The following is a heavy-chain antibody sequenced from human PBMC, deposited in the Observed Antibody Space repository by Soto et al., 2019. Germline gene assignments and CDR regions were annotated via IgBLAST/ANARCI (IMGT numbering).Heavy chain of an antibody. J-gene: IGHJ4*02. CDR3: ARVGWGGDS. V-gene: IGHV4-61*01. CDR2: KLFTGSP. Sequence: QVQLQESGPGLVKPSETLSLTCSVSGGSVSSGSSHWSWIRQPPGKGLEWIGFKLFTGSPAYNPSLTRRVVIANDRSKDQFSLKLSSVTAADTGLYFSARVGWGGDSGGQGTLVTVSS. D-gene: IGHD7-27*01. CDR1: GGSVSSGSSH.